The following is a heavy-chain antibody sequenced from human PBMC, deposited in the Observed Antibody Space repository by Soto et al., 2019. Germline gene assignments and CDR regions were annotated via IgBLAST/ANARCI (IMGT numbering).Heavy chain of an antibody. J-gene: IGHJ6*04. V-gene: IGHV1-18*01. Sequence: GASVKISCKASGYTFTSYGISWVRQAPGRGLEWMGWISAYNGNTNYAQKLQGRVTMTTDTSTSTAYMELRSLRSDDTAVYYCARGASIFGGLEMDVWGKGTTVTVSS. CDR2: ISAYNGNT. CDR3: ARGASIFGGLEMDV. D-gene: IGHD3-3*01. CDR1: GYTFTSYG.